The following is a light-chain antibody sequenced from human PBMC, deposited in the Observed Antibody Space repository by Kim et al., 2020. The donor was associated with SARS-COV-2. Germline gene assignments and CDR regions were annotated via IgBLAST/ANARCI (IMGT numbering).Light chain of an antibody. CDR1: SSDVGGYTY. V-gene: IGLV2-8*01. J-gene: IGLJ2*01. CDR3: SSYAGSNNLV. CDR2: EVS. Sequence: GQSVTISFTGTSSDVGGYTYVSWYQQHPGKAPKLMIYEVSKRPSGVPDRFSGSKSGNTASLTVSGLQAEDEADYYCSSYAGSNNLVFGGGTQLTVL.